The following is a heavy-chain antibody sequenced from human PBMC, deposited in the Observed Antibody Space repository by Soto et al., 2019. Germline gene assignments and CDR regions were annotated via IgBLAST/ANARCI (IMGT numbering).Heavy chain of an antibody. D-gene: IGHD6-13*01. Sequence: PEETLSLTCTVSGGSISSSSYYWGWIRQPPGKGLEWIGSIYYSGSTYYNPSLKSRVTISVDTSKNQFSLKLSSVTAADTAVYYCARSLAAAVVSDAFDIWGQGTMVTVSS. CDR3: ARSLAAAVVSDAFDI. CDR2: IYYSGST. J-gene: IGHJ3*02. V-gene: IGHV4-39*01. CDR1: GGSISSSSYY.